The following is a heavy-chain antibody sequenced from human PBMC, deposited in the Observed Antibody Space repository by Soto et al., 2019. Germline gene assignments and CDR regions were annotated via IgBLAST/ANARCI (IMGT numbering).Heavy chain of an antibody. D-gene: IGHD5-12*01. J-gene: IGHJ6*02. CDR1: GGTFNNYP. V-gene: IGHV1-69*01. CDR3: ARGRGYSGDDHYYYFDMDV. CDR2: SIPIFGTA. Sequence: QVQMVQSGAEVKKPGSSVKVSCKASGGTFNNYPITWVRQAPGEGLEWMGGSIPIFGTANYAQKFQGRVTISVDESTSTAYMELSSLRSEDTAVYYCARGRGYSGDDHYYYFDMDVWGQGPTVTVSS.